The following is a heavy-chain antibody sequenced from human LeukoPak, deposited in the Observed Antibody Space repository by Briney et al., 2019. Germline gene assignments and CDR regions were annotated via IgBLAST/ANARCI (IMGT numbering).Heavy chain of an antibody. V-gene: IGHV1-3*01. CDR2: INAGNGNT. CDR1: GYTFTSCA. Sequence: ASVKVSCKASGYTFTSCAMHWVRQAPGQRLEWMGWINAGNGNTKYSQKFQGRVTITRDTSASTAYMELSSLRSEDTAVYYCARDSITMVRGVMGYWGQGTLVTVSS. D-gene: IGHD3-10*01. CDR3: ARDSITMVRGVMGY. J-gene: IGHJ4*02.